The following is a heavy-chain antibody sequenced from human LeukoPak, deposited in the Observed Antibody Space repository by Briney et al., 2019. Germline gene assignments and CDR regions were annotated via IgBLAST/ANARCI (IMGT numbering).Heavy chain of an antibody. D-gene: IGHD5-18*01. CDR3: AREREERGYSYGYNY. CDR1: GGSVSSGSYY. CDR2: IHYSGST. V-gene: IGHV4-61*01. Sequence: SETLSLTCTVSGGSVSSGSYYWSWIRQPPGKGLEWIGYIHYSGSTNYNPSLKSRVTISVDTSKNQFSLKLSSVTAADTAVYYCAREREERGYSYGYNYWGQGTLVTVSS. J-gene: IGHJ4*02.